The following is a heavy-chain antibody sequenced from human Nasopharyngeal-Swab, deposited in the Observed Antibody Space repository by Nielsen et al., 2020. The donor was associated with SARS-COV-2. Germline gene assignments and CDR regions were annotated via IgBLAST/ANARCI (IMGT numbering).Heavy chain of an antibody. CDR3: ATWMTAHFDY. CDR2: VDYDGVRT. V-gene: IGHV3-23*01. D-gene: IGHD5-18*01. CDR1: GFTFSNYA. Sequence: GESLKISCAASGFTFSNYAISWVRQAPGQGLEWVSTVDYDGVRTHYADSVEGRFTISRDNSRNTAYLQIKSLRVEDAAVYYCATWMTAHFDYWGQGTLVT. J-gene: IGHJ4*02.